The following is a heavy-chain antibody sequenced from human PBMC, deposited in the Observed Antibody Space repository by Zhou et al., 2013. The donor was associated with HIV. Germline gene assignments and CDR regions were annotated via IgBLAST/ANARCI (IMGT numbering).Heavy chain of an antibody. CDR1: GGTLRRDA. CDR2: IIPIFNTP. J-gene: IGHJ3*02. CDR3: ARFQYYYDSGGYYGQYSFDI. V-gene: IGHV1-69*05. D-gene: IGHD3-22*01. Sequence: QVQLVQSGAEVKKPGSSVKVSCKASGGTLRRDAFRWLRQAPGQGLEWMGGIIPIFNTPNYAQKFQGRVTITTDESTGTVYMELSSLRSEDTAVYYCARFQYYYDSGGYYGQYSFDIWGQGTMVTVSS.